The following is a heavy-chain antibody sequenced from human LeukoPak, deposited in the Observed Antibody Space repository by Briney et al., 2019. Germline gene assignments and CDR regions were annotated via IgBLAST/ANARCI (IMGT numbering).Heavy chain of an antibody. CDR2: IIISSSYI. V-gene: IGHV3-21*01. CDR3: ARDIKMEWELLDYYYGMDV. Sequence: GGSLRLSCAASGFTFSSYSMNWVRHPPGKGLEWVSSIIISSSYIYYADSVKGRFPISRDNAKNSLYLQMNSLRAEDTAVYYCARDIKMEWELLDYYYGMDVWGQGTTVTVSS. D-gene: IGHD1-26*01. CDR1: GFTFSSYS. J-gene: IGHJ6*02.